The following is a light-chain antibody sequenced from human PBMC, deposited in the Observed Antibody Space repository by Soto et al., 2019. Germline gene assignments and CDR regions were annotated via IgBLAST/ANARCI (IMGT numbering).Light chain of an antibody. Sequence: QLVLTQSPSASASLGASVKLTCTLSSGHSSYAIAWHQQQPEKGPRYLMKLNSDGSHSKGDGIPDRFSGSSSGAERYLIISSLQSEDEADYYCQTLGTGIHVLGTGTKLTVL. J-gene: IGLJ1*01. CDR1: SGHSSYA. CDR3: QTLGTGIHV. CDR2: LNSDGSH. V-gene: IGLV4-69*01.